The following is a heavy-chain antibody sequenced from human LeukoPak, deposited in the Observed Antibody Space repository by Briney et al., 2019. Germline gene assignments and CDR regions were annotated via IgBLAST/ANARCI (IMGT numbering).Heavy chain of an antibody. CDR1: GGSFSGYY. D-gene: IGHD3-22*01. CDR2: INHSGST. CDR3: ARKYYYDSSGSSWGCYFGY. Sequence: PSETLSLTCAVYGGSFSGYYWSWIRQPPGKGLEWIGEINHSGSTNYNPSLKSRVTISVDTSKNQFSLKLSSVTAADTAVYYCARKYYYDSSGSSWGCYFGYWGQGTLVTVSS. J-gene: IGHJ4*02. V-gene: IGHV4-34*01.